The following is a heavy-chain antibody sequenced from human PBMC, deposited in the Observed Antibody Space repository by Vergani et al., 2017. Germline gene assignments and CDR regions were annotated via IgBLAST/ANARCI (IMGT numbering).Heavy chain of an antibody. D-gene: IGHD2-15*01. CDR2: IYYSGST. CDR3: ARGATRYYYYYMDV. V-gene: IGHV4-59*01. J-gene: IGHJ6*03. CDR1: GGSISSYY. Sequence: QVQLQESGPGLVKPSETLSLTCTVSGGSISSYYWSWIRQPPGKGLEWIGYIYYSGSTKYNPSLKSRVTISVDTSKNQFSLKLSSVTAADTAVYYCARGATRYYYYYMDVWGK.